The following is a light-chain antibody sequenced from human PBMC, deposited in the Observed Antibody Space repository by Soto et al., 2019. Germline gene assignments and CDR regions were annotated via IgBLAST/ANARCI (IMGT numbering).Light chain of an antibody. J-gene: IGLJ1*01. CDR3: RAYAGSNNFV. Sequence: TQPASASGSPGQSVTISCTGTISDVGDKYVSWYKQHLCKAPKRIIYEVSQRPSGVPDRFSGSKSGNTASLTVSGLQTEDEADYSRRAYAGSNNFVFGSGTKVTVL. CDR1: ISDVGDKY. V-gene: IGLV2-8*01. CDR2: EVS.